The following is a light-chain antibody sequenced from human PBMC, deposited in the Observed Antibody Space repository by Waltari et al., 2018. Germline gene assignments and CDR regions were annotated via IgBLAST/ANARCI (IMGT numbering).Light chain of an antibody. CDR3: QQCYTIPT. J-gene: IGKJ1*01. V-gene: IGKV4-1*01. Sequence: DIVMTQSPDPVAVPVGERATLNRKSSQSVLYSYNKKNYLAWYQQKPGQPPKLLIYWASTRESGVPDRCSGSGSGTDFTLTISSLQAEDVAVYYCQQCYTIPTFGQGTKVEIK. CDR2: WAS. CDR1: QSVLYSYNKKNY.